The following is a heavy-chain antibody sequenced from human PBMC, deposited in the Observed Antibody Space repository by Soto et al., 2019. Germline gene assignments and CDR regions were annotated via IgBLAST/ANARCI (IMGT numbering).Heavy chain of an antibody. CDR3: ARSPSSGWYYFDY. CDR1: GFTFSSYS. D-gene: IGHD6-19*01. J-gene: IGHJ4*02. Sequence: GGSLRLSCAASGFTFSSYSMNWVRQAPGKGLVWVSRINSDGSSTSYADSVKGRFTFSRDNAKNTLYLQMNSLRAEDTAVYYCARSPSSGWYYFDYWGLGTLVTVSS. V-gene: IGHV3-74*01. CDR2: INSDGSST.